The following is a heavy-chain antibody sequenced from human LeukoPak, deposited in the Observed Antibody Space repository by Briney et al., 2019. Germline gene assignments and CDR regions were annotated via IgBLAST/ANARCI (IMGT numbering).Heavy chain of an antibody. CDR1: GGSFSGYY. V-gene: IGHV4-34*01. J-gene: IGHJ4*02. D-gene: IGHD1-1*01. Sequence: SETLSLTCAVYGGSFSGYYWSWIRQPPGKGLEWIGEINHSGSTNYNPSLKSRVTITVDMSKNQFSLKLSSVTAADTAVYYCARVVERYYFDYWGQGTLVTVSS. CDR2: INHSGST. CDR3: ARVVERYYFDY.